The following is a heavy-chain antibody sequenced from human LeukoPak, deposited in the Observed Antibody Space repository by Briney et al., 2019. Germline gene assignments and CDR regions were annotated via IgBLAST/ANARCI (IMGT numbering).Heavy chain of an antibody. V-gene: IGHV3-21*04. CDR2: ISSSSSYI. CDR3: ARDPDSSSSFDY. Sequence: PGGSLRLSCAASGFTFSSYWMSWVRQAPGKGLEWVSSISSSSSYIYYADSVKGRFTISRDNAENSLYLQMNSLRAEDTAVYYCARDPDSSSSFDYWGQGTLVTVSS. CDR1: GFTFSSYW. J-gene: IGHJ4*02. D-gene: IGHD6-6*01.